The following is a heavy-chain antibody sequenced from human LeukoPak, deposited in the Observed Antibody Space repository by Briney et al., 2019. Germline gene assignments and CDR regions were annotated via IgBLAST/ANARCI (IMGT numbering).Heavy chain of an antibody. D-gene: IGHD5/OR15-5a*01. CDR2: IYYSGNT. J-gene: IGHJ4*02. Sequence: PSETLSLTCTVSGGSISSYYWSWIRQPPGKGLEWIGYIYYSGNTNYNPSLKSRVTISVDTSKNQFSLKLSSVTAADTAVYYCARVGLPVYFDYWGQGTLVTVSS. CDR3: ARVGLPVYFDY. V-gene: IGHV4-59*01. CDR1: GGSISSYY.